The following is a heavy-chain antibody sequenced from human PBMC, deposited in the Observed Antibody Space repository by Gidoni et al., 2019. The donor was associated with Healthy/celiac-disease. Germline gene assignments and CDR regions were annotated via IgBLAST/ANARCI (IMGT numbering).Heavy chain of an antibody. J-gene: IGHJ4*02. CDR3: ARDVSL. V-gene: IGHV4-38-2*02. CDR1: GYSISSGYY. CDR2: IYHSGST. D-gene: IGHD2-8*01. Sequence: QAQLQESGPGLVKPSESLSLTCTVSGYSISSGYYWGCIRQPPGKGLEWIGSIYHSGSTYYNPSLKSRVTISVDTSKNQFSLKLSSETAADTAVYYCARDVSLWGQGTLVTVSS.